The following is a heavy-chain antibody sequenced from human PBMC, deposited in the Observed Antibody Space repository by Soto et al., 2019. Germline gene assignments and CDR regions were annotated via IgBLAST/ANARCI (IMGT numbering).Heavy chain of an antibody. J-gene: IGHJ3*02. V-gene: IGHV1-24*01. CDR1: GYTLTELS. CDR2: FDPEDGET. Sequence: ASVKVSCKVSGYTLTELSMHWVRQAPGKGLEWMGGFDPEDGETIYAQKFQGRVTMTEDTSTDTAYMELSSLRSEDTAVYYCATHGAQLGSDGFDIWGQGTTVTVSS. D-gene: IGHD1-1*01. CDR3: ATHGAQLGSDGFDI.